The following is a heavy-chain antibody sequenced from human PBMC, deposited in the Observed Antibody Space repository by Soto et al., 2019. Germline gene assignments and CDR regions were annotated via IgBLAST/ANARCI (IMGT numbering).Heavy chain of an antibody. CDR2: TYYGSKWYN. CDR3: GRGGFRTVTTHYMDV. CDR1: GDSVASSTAA. V-gene: IGHV6-1*01. J-gene: IGHJ6*03. D-gene: IGHD4-17*01. Sequence: SQTLSLTCDISGDSVASSTAAWNWVRQSPSRGLEWLGRTYYGSKWYNDYAVSVKSRIIFNPDTSKNQVSLQLNSVTPEDTAVNYFGRGGFRTVTTHYMDVWGKGTTVTVSS.